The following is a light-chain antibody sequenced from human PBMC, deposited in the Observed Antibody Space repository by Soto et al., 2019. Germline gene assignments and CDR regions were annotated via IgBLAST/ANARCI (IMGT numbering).Light chain of an antibody. CDR1: QGINNY. J-gene: IGKJ2*01. CDR3: QKYNSAPHT. V-gene: IGKV1-27*01. Sequence: DIQMTQYPSSLSASVGDRVTITCRASQGINNYLAWYQQKPGKVPKLLIYAASTLQSGVPSRFSGSGSGTDFTLTISSLQHADVATYSCQKYNSAPHTFGQGTKLEIK. CDR2: AAS.